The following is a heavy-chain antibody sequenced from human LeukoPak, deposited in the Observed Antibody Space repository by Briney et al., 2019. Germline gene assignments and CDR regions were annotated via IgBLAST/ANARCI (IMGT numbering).Heavy chain of an antibody. J-gene: IGHJ4*02. CDR3: TQEIRPNDY. D-gene: IGHD4-17*01. CDR2: ITISGDNT. CDR1: GFTLSSHA. V-gene: IGHV3-23*01. Sequence: GGSLRLSCAVSGFTLSSHAMSWVRQAPGKGLEWVSSITISGDNTLYADSVKGRFTISRDNSKNTLYLQMNSLRVEDTAVYYCTQEIRPNDYWGQGTLVTVSS.